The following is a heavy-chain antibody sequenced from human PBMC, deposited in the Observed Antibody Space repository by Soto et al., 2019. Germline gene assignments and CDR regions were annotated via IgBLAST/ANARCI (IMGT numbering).Heavy chain of an antibody. J-gene: IGHJ3*02. CDR2: INPNSGGT. CDR1: GYTFTGYY. V-gene: IGHV1-2*04. CDR3: ARASLWGYPGYAFDI. Sequence: ASVKVSCKASGYTFTGYYMHWVRQAPGQGLEWMGWINPNSGGTNYAQKFQGWVTMTRDTSISTAYMELSRLRSDDTAVYYCARASLWGYPGYAFDIWGQGTMVTVSS. D-gene: IGHD5-12*01.